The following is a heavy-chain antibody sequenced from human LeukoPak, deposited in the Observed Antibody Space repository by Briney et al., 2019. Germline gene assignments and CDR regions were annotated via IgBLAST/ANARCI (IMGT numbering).Heavy chain of an antibody. J-gene: IGHJ5*02. Sequence: ASVKVSCKASGGTFSSYAISWVRQAPGQGLEWMGWISAYNGNTNYAQKLQGRVTMTTDTSTSTAYMELRSLRSDDTAVYYCARDSVTGPNWFDPWGQGTLVTVSS. CDR1: GGTFSSYA. CDR3: ARDSVTGPNWFDP. V-gene: IGHV1-18*01. CDR2: ISAYNGNT. D-gene: IGHD5-18*01.